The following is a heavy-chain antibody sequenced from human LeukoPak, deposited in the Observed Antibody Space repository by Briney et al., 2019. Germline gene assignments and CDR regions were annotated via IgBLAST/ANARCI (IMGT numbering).Heavy chain of an antibody. Sequence: WMGGFDPEDGETIYAQKFQGRVTMTEDTSTDTAYMELSSLRSEDTAVYYCATVFPSSSNDYWGQGTLVTVSS. CDR2: FDPEDGET. V-gene: IGHV1-24*01. J-gene: IGHJ4*02. D-gene: IGHD6-6*01. CDR3: ATVFPSSSNDY.